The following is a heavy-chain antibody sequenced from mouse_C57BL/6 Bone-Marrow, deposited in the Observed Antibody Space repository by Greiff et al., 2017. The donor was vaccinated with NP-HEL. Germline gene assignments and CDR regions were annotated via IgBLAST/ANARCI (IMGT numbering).Heavy chain of an antibody. CDR2: IHPNSGST. CDR3: ARDYYGSSYEMDY. CDR1: GYTFTSYW. D-gene: IGHD1-1*01. Sequence: QVHVKQSGAELVKPGASVKLSCKASGYTFTSYWMHWVKQRPGQGLEWIGMIHPNSGSTNYNEKFKSKATLTVDKSSSTAYMQLSSLTSEDSAVYYCARDYYGSSYEMDYWGQGTTLTVSS. J-gene: IGHJ2*01. V-gene: IGHV1-64*01.